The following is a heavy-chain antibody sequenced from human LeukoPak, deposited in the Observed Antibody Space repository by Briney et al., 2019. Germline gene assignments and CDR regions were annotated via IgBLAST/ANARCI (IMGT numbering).Heavy chain of an antibody. CDR3: ARDEEGYYDSSGCIDY. D-gene: IGHD3-22*01. CDR1: GFTFSSYA. J-gene: IGHJ4*02. CDR2: ISSSSSYI. Sequence: PGGSLRLSCAASGFTFSSYAMNWVRQAPGKGLEWVSSISSSSSYIYYADSVKGRFTISRDNAKNSLYLQMNSLRAEDTAVYYCARDEEGYYDSSGCIDYWGQGTLVTVSS. V-gene: IGHV3-21*01.